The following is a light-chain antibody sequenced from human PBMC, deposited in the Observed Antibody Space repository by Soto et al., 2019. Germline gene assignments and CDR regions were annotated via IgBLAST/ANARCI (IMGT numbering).Light chain of an antibody. CDR3: SSYTSSSSLV. J-gene: IGLJ1*01. Sequence: QSVLTQPASVSGSPGQSITISCTGTSSDVGGYNYVSWYQQHPGKAPKLMIYEVSNRPSGVSNRFSGSKSGNTASLTISGLQAEDEADYYCSSYTSSSSLVFATGTKAIVL. V-gene: IGLV2-14*01. CDR1: SSDVGGYNY. CDR2: EVS.